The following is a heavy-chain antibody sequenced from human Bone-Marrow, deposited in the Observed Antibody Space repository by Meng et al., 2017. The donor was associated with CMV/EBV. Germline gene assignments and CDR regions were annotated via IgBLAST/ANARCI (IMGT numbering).Heavy chain of an antibody. D-gene: IGHD3-3*01. V-gene: IGHV4-59*12. J-gene: IGHJ6*02. CDR2: IYYSGTT. CDR1: GGSISNYW. Sequence: SETLSLTCSVSGGSISNYWWSWIRQPPGSGLEWIGNIYYSGTTYYNPSLRSRVTISIYTSKNQFSLKLSSVTAADTAVYYCARGRGVDFWSGYSPRLSYYYYGMDVWGQGTTVTVSS. CDR3: ARGRGVDFWSGYSPRLSYYYYGMDV.